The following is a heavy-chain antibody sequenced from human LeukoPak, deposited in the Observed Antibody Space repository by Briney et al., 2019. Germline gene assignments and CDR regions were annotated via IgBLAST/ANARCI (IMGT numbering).Heavy chain of an antibody. CDR2: ISSSSGYT. D-gene: IGHD3-10*01. CDR3: AGTHYYAFDI. J-gene: IGHJ3*02. V-gene: IGHV3-11*03. Sequence: SGRSLRLSCAASGFNFSDYYMSWIGQAPGKGLEWVSYISSSSGYTNYADSVKGRFTISRDNAKNSLYLQMDSLRAEDTAVYYCAGTHYYAFDIWGQGTMVTVSS. CDR1: GFNFSDYY.